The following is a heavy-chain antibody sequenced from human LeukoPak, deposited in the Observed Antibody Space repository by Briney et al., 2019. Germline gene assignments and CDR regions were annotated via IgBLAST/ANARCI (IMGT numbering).Heavy chain of an antibody. D-gene: IGHD5-12*01. J-gene: IGHJ4*02. CDR3: ARGFRERSGYEPLRY. CDR1: GSTFSSYA. CDR2: IIPIFGTA. V-gene: IGHV1-69*13. Sequence: ASVKVSCKASGSTFSSYAISWVRQAPGQGLEWMGGIIPIFGTANYAQKFQGRVTITADESTSTAYMELSSLRSEDTAVYYCARGFRERSGYEPLRYWGQGTLATVSS.